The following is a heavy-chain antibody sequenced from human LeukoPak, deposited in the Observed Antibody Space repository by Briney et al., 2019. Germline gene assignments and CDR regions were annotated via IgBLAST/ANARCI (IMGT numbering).Heavy chain of an antibody. CDR1: GFTFSSYA. V-gene: IGHV3-30-3*01. CDR2: ISYDGSNK. D-gene: IGHD4-23*01. J-gene: IGHJ4*02. Sequence: PGGSLRLSCAASGFTFSSYAMHWVRQAPGEGLEWVAVISYDGSNKYYADSVKGRFTISRDNSKNTVYLQMNSLRAEDTGVYYCARDRLEAVTDDDYFDYWGQGTLVTVSS. CDR3: ARDRLEAVTDDDYFDY.